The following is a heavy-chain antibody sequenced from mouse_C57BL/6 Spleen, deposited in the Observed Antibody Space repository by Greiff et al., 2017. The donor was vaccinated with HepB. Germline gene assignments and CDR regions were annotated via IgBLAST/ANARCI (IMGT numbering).Heavy chain of an antibody. CDR1: GFTFSDYG. J-gene: IGHJ2*01. V-gene: IGHV5-17*01. CDR2: ISSGSSTI. Sequence: DVKLVESGGGLVKPGGSLKLSCAASGFTFSDYGMHWVRQAPEKGLEWVAYISSGSSTIYYADTVKGRFTISRDNAKNTLFLQMTSLRSEDTAMYYCARQGFYYYGSSYYFDYWGQGTTLTVSS. CDR3: ARQGFYYYGSSYYFDY. D-gene: IGHD1-1*01.